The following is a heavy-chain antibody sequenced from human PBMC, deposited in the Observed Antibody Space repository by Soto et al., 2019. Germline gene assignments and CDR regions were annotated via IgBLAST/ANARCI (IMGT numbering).Heavy chain of an antibody. CDR2: IIPIFGTA. CDR1: GGTFSSYA. Sequence: SVKVSCKASGGTFSSYAISWVRQAPGQGLEWMGGIIPIFGTANYAQKFQGRITITADKSTSTAYMELSSLRSEDTAVYYCPRISNTPAIHYYYYYGMDVWGQGTTVTVSS. V-gene: IGHV1-69*06. D-gene: IGHD7-27*01. J-gene: IGHJ6*02. CDR3: PRISNTPAIHYYYYYGMDV.